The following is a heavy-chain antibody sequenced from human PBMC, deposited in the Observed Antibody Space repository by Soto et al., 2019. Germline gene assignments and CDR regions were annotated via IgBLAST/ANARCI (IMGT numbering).Heavy chain of an antibody. Sequence: QVQLVESGGGVVQPGRSLRLSCAASGFTFSSYGMHWVRQAPGKGLEWVAVISYDGSNKYYADSVKGRFTISRDNSKNTLYLQMNSLRAEDTAVYYCAKDFSAAREVLVGYYYYGMDVWGQGTTVTVSS. V-gene: IGHV3-30*18. J-gene: IGHJ6*02. CDR1: GFTFSSYG. CDR2: ISYDGSNK. CDR3: AKDFSAAREVLVGYYYYGMDV. D-gene: IGHD2-8*02.